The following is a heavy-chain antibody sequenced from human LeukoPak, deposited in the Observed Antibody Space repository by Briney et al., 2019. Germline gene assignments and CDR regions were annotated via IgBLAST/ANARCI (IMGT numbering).Heavy chain of an antibody. CDR3: AKCLGDTSKSDP. J-gene: IGHJ5*02. V-gene: IGHV3-23*01. Sequence: GGSLTLSCAASGFTFSNYAMSWVRQAPGKGLEWVSVISGSSGLILYAGSVKGRFTISRDNSRKTLYLQMNSLRDEDTAVYFCAKCLGDTSKSDPWGQGTLVTVSP. CDR1: GFTFSNYA. D-gene: IGHD2/OR15-2a*01. CDR2: ISGSSGLI.